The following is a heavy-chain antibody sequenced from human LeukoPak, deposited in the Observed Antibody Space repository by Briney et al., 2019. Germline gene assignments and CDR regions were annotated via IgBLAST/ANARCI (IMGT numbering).Heavy chain of an antibody. J-gene: IGHJ4*02. CDR3: AKDPYDSSGYIR. Sequence: GRSLRLSCAASGFTFSSYAMHWVRQAPGKGLEWVAVISYDGSNKYYADSVKGRFTISRDNSKNTLYLQMNSLRAEDTAVYYCAKDPYDSSGYIRWGQGTLVTVSS. CDR1: GFTFSSYA. V-gene: IGHV3-30-3*01. CDR2: ISYDGSNK. D-gene: IGHD3-22*01.